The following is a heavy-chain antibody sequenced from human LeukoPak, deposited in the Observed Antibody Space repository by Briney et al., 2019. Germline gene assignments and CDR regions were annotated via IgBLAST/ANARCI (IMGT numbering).Heavy chain of an antibody. CDR3: ARDPSSGWYLKGWFDP. Sequence: GGSLRLSCEASGFTFSSYWMSWVRPAPGKGLEWVANIKQDGSEKKYLDSVKGRFTISRDNAQNSMYLQINSLRAEDTAVYYCARDPSSGWYLKGWFDPWGQGTLVTVSS. CDR1: GFTFSSYW. CDR2: IKQDGSEK. V-gene: IGHV3-7*01. D-gene: IGHD6-19*01. J-gene: IGHJ5*02.